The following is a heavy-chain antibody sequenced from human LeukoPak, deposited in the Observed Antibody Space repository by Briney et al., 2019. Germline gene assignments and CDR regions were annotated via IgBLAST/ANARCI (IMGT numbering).Heavy chain of an antibody. J-gene: IGHJ3*02. CDR1: GFTVSSNY. CDR3: ARRGFDDYGDYTAFDI. V-gene: IGHV3-53*01. CDR2: IYSGGST. Sequence: GGSLRLSCAASGFTVSSNYMSWVRQAPGKGLEWVSVIYSGGSTYYADSVKGRFTISRDNSKNTLYLQMNSLRAEDTAVYYCARRGFDDYGDYTAFDIWGQGTMVTVSS. D-gene: IGHD4-17*01.